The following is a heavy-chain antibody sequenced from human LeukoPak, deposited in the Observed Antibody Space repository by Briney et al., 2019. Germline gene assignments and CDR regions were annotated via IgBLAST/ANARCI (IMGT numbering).Heavy chain of an antibody. Sequence: ASVKVSCKASAYTFTGFYMHWLRQAPGQGLEWMGWVNPNSGGTNYAQEFEGRVTMTRDTSISTAYMELSGLRSDDTAIYYCATLGDISGYYLRDYWGQGTLVTVSS. CDR3: ATLGDISGYYLRDY. V-gene: IGHV1-2*02. CDR1: AYTFTGFY. CDR2: VNPNSGGT. J-gene: IGHJ4*02. D-gene: IGHD3-22*01.